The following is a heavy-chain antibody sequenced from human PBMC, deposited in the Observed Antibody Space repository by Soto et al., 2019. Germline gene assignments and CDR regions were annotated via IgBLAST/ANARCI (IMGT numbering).Heavy chain of an antibody. CDR1: GGSIGSYY. Sequence: SETLSLTCNVSGGSIGSYYWSWIRQPPGKGLEWIGYIYYNESTNYNPSLKSRVTISVDTSKNQFSLKLSSVTAADTAVYYCARRDSSGWDYFGYWGQGTLVTVSS. V-gene: IGHV4-59*08. CDR3: ARRDSSGWDYFGY. J-gene: IGHJ4*02. D-gene: IGHD6-19*01. CDR2: IYYNEST.